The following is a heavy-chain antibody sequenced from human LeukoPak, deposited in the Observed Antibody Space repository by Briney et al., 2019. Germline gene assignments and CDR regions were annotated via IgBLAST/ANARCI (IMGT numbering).Heavy chain of an antibody. CDR2: IIPIFGTA. Sequence: SVKVSCKASGGTFSSYAISWVRQAPGQGLEWMGRIIPIFGTANYAQKFQGRVTITTDESTSTAYMELSSLRSEDTAVYYCAGDSYYYDSSGYWYYFDYWGQGTLVTVSS. J-gene: IGHJ4*02. CDR3: AGDSYYYDSSGYWYYFDY. D-gene: IGHD3-22*01. CDR1: GGTFSSYA. V-gene: IGHV1-69*05.